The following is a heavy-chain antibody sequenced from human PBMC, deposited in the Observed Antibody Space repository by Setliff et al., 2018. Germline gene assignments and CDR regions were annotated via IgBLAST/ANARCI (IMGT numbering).Heavy chain of an antibody. Sequence: ASVKVSCKASGYTFNNYDINWVRQAPGQGLEWMGWINPSSGKTGYALNFQGRVTMTKNTSIATAYMDLSGLMPEDTAVYYCATGPINNDVWGRGTLVTVSS. CDR3: ATGPINNDV. CDR2: INPSSGKT. J-gene: IGHJ2*01. CDR1: GYTFNNYD. V-gene: IGHV1-8*02.